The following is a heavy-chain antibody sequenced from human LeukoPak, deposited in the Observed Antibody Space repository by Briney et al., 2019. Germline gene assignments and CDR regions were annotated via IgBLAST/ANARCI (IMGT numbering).Heavy chain of an antibody. CDR2: TYYRSKWYN. J-gene: IGHJ5*02. CDR3: ARSYNWFDP. Sequence: SQTLSLTCAISGDSVSSNSAVWNWIRQSPSRRVEWLGRTYYRSKWYNDYAVSVKSRITINPDTSMNQFSLQLNSVTPEDTAVYYCARSYNWFDPWGQGTLVTVSS. D-gene: IGHD3-16*01. V-gene: IGHV6-1*01. CDR1: GDSVSSNSAV.